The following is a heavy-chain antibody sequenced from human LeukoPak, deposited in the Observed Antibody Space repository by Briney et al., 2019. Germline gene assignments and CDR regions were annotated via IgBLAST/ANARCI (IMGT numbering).Heavy chain of an antibody. CDR1: GFTFSNYW. J-gene: IGHJ4*02. CDR3: ARGLGYLTDY. V-gene: IGHV3-7*04. CDR2: IKEDGNEI. D-gene: IGHD3-9*01. Sequence: GGSLRLSCAASGFTFSNYWLIWFRQAPGRGLEWVAHIKEDGNEIEYVDSVKGRFTISRDNTKNSLYLQMNSLRAEDTAVYYCARGLGYLTDYWGQGTLVTVSS.